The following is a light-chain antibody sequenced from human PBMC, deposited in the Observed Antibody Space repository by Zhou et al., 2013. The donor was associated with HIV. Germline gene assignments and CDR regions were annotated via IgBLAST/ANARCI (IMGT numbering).Light chain of an antibody. CDR2: GAS. J-gene: IGKJ3*01. V-gene: IGKV3D-20*02. CDR3: QQRSNWPFT. CDR1: QSVTANF. Sequence: EIVLTQSPGTLSLSPGERATLSCSASQSVTANFLAWYQQKPGQAPRLLIYGASSRAIGIPDRISGSGSGTDFTLTFSSLEPEDFAVYYCQQRSNWPFTFGPGTKVDIK.